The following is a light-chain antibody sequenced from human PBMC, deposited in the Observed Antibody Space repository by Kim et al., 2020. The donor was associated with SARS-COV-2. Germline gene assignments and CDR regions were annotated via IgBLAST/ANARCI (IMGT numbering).Light chain of an antibody. CDR2: GAS. V-gene: IGKV3-15*01. CDR3: QQYNNWPQT. J-gene: IGKJ1*01. CDR1: QSVSSN. Sequence: VSPGERATLSCRASQSVSSNLAWYQRKPGQGPRLLIYGASSRATGIPARFSGSGSGTEFTLTISSLQSEDFAVYYCQQYNNWPQTFGQGTKVDIK.